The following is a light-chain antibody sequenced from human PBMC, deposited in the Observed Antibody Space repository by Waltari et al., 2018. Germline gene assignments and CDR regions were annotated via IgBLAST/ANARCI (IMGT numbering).Light chain of an antibody. CDR3: QAWDSITSHVV. CDR2: QDT. J-gene: IGLJ2*01. V-gene: IGLV3-1*01. Sequence: SSELTQHPPVSVSPGQTASITCSGDNLGALYACWYQQKPGHYHALVLYQDTRRPSGIPERFSGSNSGNTATLTISETQAMDEADDYCQAWDSITSHVVFGGGTKLTVL. CDR1: NLGALY.